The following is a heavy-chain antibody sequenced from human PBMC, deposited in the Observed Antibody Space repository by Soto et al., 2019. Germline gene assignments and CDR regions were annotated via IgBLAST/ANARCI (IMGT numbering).Heavy chain of an antibody. D-gene: IGHD1-1*01. V-gene: IGHV3-23*01. CDR1: GFTFSGYA. CDR3: AKTIQMPSICPLEK. Sequence: PGESLKISCAASGFTFSGYAMTWVSQAPGKGLEWVSSITGSGRSTYYADSVKGRFTISRHNSRNTLYLQMSSLRAEDTAVYYSAKTIQMPSICPLEKWGQGTVVTVSS. CDR2: ITGSGRST. J-gene: IGHJ4*02.